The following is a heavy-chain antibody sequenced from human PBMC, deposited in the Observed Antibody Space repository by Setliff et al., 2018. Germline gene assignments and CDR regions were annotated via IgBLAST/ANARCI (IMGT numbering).Heavy chain of an antibody. D-gene: IGHD3-10*01. CDR1: GHSIDSDSY. CDR2: LYRTANT. Sequence: TSETLSLTCAVSGHSIDSDSYWGWIRQSPGKGLEWIGSLYRTANTNYNPAVRSRVTISPDTSKNQFSLKLTSVTAADTAVYYCARQSGSGSSPYFDFWGQGTLVTVSS. V-gene: IGHV4-38-2*01. CDR3: ARQSGSGSSPYFDF. J-gene: IGHJ4*02.